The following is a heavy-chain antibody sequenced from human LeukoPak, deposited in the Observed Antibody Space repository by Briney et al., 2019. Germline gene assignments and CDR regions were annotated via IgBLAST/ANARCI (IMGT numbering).Heavy chain of an antibody. CDR3: ARDAYCGGDCQSFDY. CDR2: ISSSSSYI. CDR1: GFTFSSYS. J-gene: IGHJ4*02. D-gene: IGHD2-21*01. V-gene: IGHV3-21*01. Sequence: GGSLRLSCAASGFTFSSYSMNWVRQAPGKGLEWVSSISSSSSYIYYADSVKGRFTISRDNAKNSLYLQMSSLRAEDTAVYYCARDAYCGGDCQSFDYWGQGTLVTVSS.